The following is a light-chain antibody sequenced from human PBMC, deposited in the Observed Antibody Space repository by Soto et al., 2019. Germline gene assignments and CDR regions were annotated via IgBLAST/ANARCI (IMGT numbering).Light chain of an antibody. CDR2: ASS. Sequence: QLTQSPSTLSASVGDRVTITCRASLPISNYLAWYQQKPGKIPNLLIYASSSLQAGVPPRFSCSGSGTGFTLTISSLQPEDVAAYYCQKYNSAPLTFGGGTKVDIK. V-gene: IGKV1-27*01. CDR3: QKYNSAPLT. CDR1: LPISNY. J-gene: IGKJ4*02.